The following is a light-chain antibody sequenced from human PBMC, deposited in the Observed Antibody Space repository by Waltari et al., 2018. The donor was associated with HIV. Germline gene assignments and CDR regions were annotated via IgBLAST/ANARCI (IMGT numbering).Light chain of an antibody. V-gene: IGLV2-8*01. CDR3: SSYAGSNNRWV. CDR2: EVS. Sequence: QSALTQPPSASGSPGQSVTISCTGTRSHVGGYNYVSWYQHHPGKAPKLMIYEVSKRPSGVPDRFSGSKSGSTASLTVSGLQAEDEADYYCSSYAGSNNRWVFGGGTKLTAL. CDR1: RSHVGGYNY. J-gene: IGLJ3*02.